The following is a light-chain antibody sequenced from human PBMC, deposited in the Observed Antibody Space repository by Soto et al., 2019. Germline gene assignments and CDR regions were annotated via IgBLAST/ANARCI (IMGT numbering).Light chain of an antibody. CDR3: QQYDISPPP. Sequence: DIQMTQSPSSLSASVGDRVTITCRASQSISNCLAWYLQKPEKAHKSLIAAASSLQSGVPSMFSVSGSGKDFTLTITSLQPEDVATYYCQQYDISPPPFCGGTKGEIK. J-gene: IGKJ4*01. V-gene: IGKV1D-16*01. CDR2: AAS. CDR1: QSISNC.